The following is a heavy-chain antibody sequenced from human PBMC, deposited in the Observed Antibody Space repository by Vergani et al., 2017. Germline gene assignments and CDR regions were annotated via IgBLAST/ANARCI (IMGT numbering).Heavy chain of an antibody. D-gene: IGHD6-25*01. J-gene: IGHJ6*03. Sequence: QMQLQESGPGLVKASETLSLTCTVSGDSIISRSYYWGWIRQPPGKGLEWIGSIYNSGNGDSSSSLKSRVTISADTSKNQFSLRLTSVTAADTAVYYCARVDTQVPATSHFYYMDVWGKGTTVVVSS. CDR3: ARVDTQVPATSHFYYMDV. CDR1: GDSIISRSYY. CDR2: IYNSGNG. V-gene: IGHV4-39*01.